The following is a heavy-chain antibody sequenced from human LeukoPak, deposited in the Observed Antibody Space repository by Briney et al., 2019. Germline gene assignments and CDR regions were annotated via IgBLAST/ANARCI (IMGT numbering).Heavy chain of an antibody. CDR2: INHSGST. CDR1: GGSFSGYY. J-gene: IGHJ4*02. D-gene: IGHD3-16*01. V-gene: IGHV4-34*01. CDR3: ARQATFGYAYAYYFDL. Sequence: SETPSLTCAVYGGSFSGYYWSWIRQPPGKGLEWIGEINHSGSTNYNPSLKSRITLSVDTSKNQFSLSLISVTAADTAVYFCARQATFGYAYAYYFDLWGQGTLVTVSS.